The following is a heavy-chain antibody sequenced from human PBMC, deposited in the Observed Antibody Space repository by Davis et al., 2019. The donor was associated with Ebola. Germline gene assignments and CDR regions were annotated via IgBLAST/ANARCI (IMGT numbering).Heavy chain of an antibody. CDR3: ARSRGGSPPYNWFDP. Sequence: SETLSLTCTVSGGSISSGDYYWSWIRQPPGKGLEWIGYIYYSGSTYYNPSLKSRVTISVDTSKNQFSLKLSSVTAADTAVYYCARSRGGSPPYNWFDPWGQGTLVTVSS. CDR1: GGSISSGDYY. J-gene: IGHJ5*02. V-gene: IGHV4-30-4*01. CDR2: IYYSGST. D-gene: IGHD1-26*01.